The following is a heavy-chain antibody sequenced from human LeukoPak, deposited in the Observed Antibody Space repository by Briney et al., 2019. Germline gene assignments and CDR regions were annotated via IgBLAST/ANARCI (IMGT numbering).Heavy chain of an antibody. CDR1: GYTFTDYY. CDR3: ARGRDSGSRTYYFDY. Sequence: ATVKVSCKASGYTFTDYYLHWVRQAPGQGLEWLAWISPITGGTEFAQKFQGRVTLTRDTSISTAYMEMSRLRSDDTAVYFCARGRDSGSRTYYFDYWGQGTLVTVSS. D-gene: IGHD1-26*01. J-gene: IGHJ4*02. CDR2: ISPITGGT. V-gene: IGHV1-2*02.